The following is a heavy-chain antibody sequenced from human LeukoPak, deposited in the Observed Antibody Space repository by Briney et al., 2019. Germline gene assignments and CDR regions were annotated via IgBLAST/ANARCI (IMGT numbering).Heavy chain of an antibody. D-gene: IGHD3-3*01. V-gene: IGHV3-23*01. Sequence: GGSLRLSCAASGFTFSNYVMSWVRQAPGKGLEWVSAISGSGGSTYYADSVKGRFTISRDNSKNTLYLQMNSLRAEDTAVYYCAKYSSGRGFDYWGQGTLVTVSS. CDR3: AKYSSGRGFDY. J-gene: IGHJ4*02. CDR1: GFTFSNYV. CDR2: ISGSGGST.